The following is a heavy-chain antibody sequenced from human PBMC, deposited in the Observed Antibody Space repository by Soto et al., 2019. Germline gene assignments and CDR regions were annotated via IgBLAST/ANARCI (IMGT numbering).Heavy chain of an antibody. CDR3: ARRDMLTGYVYFDY. CDR1: VYTFTKYC. CDR2: IYPDDSDT. Sequence: GASVKISCQACVYTFTKYCVGWVRQMPGKGLEWMGIIYPDDSDTRYSPSFQGHVTISADKSISTAYLQWSSLKASDSATYYCARRDMLTGYVYFDYWGQATQVTVSS. J-gene: IGHJ4*02. V-gene: IGHV5-51*01. D-gene: IGHD3-9*01.